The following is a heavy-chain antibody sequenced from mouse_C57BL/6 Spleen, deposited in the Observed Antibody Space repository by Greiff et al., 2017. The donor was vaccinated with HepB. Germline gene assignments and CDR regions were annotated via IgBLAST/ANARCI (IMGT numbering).Heavy chain of an antibody. V-gene: IGHV5-16*01. CDR3: ARDENAMDY. CDR2: INYDGSST. Sequence: DVKLVESAGGLVQPGSSMKLSCTAFGFTFSDYYMAWVRQVPEKGLEWVANINYDGSSTYYLDSLKSRFIISRDNAKNILYLQMSSLKSEDTATYYCARDENAMDYWGQGTSVTVSS. J-gene: IGHJ4*01. CDR1: GFTFSDYY.